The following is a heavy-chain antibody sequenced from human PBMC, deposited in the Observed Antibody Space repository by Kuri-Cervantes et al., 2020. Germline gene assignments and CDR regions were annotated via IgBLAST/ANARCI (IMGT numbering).Heavy chain of an antibody. D-gene: IGHD2-2*01. CDR2: IIPIFGTA. CDR1: GYTFSGYY. J-gene: IGHJ2*01. CDR3: ARVVVVVPDPNTGGWYFDL. V-gene: IGHV1-69*13. Sequence: SVKVSCKASGYTFSGYYMHWVRQAPGQGLEWMGGIIPIFGTANYAQKFQGRVTITADESTSTAYMELSSLRSEDTAVYYCARVVVVVPDPNTGGWYFDLWGRGTRVTVSS.